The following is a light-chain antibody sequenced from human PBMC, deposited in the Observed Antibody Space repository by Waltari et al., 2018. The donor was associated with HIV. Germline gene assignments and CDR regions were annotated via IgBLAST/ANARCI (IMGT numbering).Light chain of an antibody. Sequence: QSVLTQPPSASGTPGQRVTISCSGSSSNIGSNTVNWYQQLPGTAPNLLIYNNYQRPSGVPDRFPGSKSGTSASLAISGLQSEDEADYYCAAWDDSLNGVVFGGGTKLTVL. CDR1: SSNIGSNT. J-gene: IGLJ2*01. CDR2: NNY. V-gene: IGLV1-44*01. CDR3: AAWDDSLNGVV.